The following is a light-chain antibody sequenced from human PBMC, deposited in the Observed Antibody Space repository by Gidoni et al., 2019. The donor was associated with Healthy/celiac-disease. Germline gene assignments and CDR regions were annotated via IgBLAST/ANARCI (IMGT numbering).Light chain of an antibody. CDR3: QQRSNWPWT. J-gene: IGKJ1*01. CDR2: YAS. CDR1: QIVSSY. V-gene: IGKV3-11*01. Sequence: EFVLTQSPATLSLSPGERATLSCRASQIVSSYLAWYQQKPGQAPRLLIYYASTRATGIPSRFSGSGSGTDFTLTISSLEPEDFAVYYCQQRSNWPWTFGQGTKVEIK.